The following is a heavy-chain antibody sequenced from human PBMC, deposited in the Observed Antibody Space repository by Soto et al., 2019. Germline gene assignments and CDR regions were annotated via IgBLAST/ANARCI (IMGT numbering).Heavy chain of an antibody. CDR2: ISTYNGHT. D-gene: IGHD3-22*01. CDR3: ARGPTYYDDKSANYFLDY. Sequence: QVQLVQSGAEVKKPGASVKVSCKASGYTFITSGVTWVRQAPGRGLDWLGWISTYNGHTRYAERLQGRVTMNTDTTTNTAYMEMRNLRSDDTAVYYCARGPTYYDDKSANYFLDYWGQGTLVTVAS. V-gene: IGHV1-18*01. J-gene: IGHJ4*02. CDR1: GYTFITSG.